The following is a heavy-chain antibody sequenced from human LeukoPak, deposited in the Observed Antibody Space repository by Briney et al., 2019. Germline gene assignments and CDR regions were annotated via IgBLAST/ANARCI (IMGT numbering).Heavy chain of an antibody. CDR1: GFTFSDYY. D-gene: IGHD5-24*01. Sequence: GGSLRLSCAASGFTFSDYYMSWIRQAPGKGLEWVSYISSSGSTIYYADSVKGRFTISRDNAKNSLYLQMNSLRAEDTAVYYCAKDHRDGYNFRTPDYWGQGTLVTVSS. V-gene: IGHV3-11*01. J-gene: IGHJ4*02. CDR2: ISSSGSTI. CDR3: AKDHRDGYNFRTPDY.